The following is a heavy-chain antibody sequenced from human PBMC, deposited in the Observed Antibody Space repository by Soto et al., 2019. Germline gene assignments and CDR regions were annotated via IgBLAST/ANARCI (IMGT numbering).Heavy chain of an antibody. D-gene: IGHD1-26*01. J-gene: IGHJ5*02. Sequence: QVQLVESGGGVVQPGRSLRLSCAASGFTFSSYGMHWVRQAPGKGLEWVAVISYDGSNKYYADSVKGRFTISRDNXKXXLYLQMNSLRAEDTAVYYCAKDRARRVGALNWFDPWGQGTLVTVSS. V-gene: IGHV3-30*18. CDR1: GFTFSSYG. CDR2: ISYDGSNK. CDR3: AKDRARRVGALNWFDP.